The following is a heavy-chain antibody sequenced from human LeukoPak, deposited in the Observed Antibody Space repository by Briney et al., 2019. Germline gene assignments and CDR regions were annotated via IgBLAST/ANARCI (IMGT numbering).Heavy chain of an antibody. D-gene: IGHD2-21*02. CDR1: GGSFSGYY. Sequence: SETLSLTCAVYGGSFSGYYWSWIRQPPGKGLEWIGYIYYSGSTNYNPSLKSRVTISVDTSKNQFSLKLSSVTAADTAVYYCARVWTAYCGGDCYSIAFDYWGQGTLVTVSS. CDR2: IYYSGST. CDR3: ARVWTAYCGGDCYSIAFDY. J-gene: IGHJ4*02. V-gene: IGHV4-59*01.